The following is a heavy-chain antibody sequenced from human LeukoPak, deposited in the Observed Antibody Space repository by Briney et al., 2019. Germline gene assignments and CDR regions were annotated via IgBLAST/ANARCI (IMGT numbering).Heavy chain of an antibody. CDR1: GGSFSGYY. CDR3: ARRGHCSSTSCYWRGPFDY. CDR2: INHSGST. V-gene: IGHV4-34*01. D-gene: IGHD2-2*01. Sequence: SETLSLTCAVYGGSFSGYYWSWIRQPPGKGLEWIGEINHSGSTNYNPSLKSRVTISVDTSRNQFSLKLSSVTAADTAVYYCARRGHCSSTSCYWRGPFDYWGQGTLVTVSS. J-gene: IGHJ4*02.